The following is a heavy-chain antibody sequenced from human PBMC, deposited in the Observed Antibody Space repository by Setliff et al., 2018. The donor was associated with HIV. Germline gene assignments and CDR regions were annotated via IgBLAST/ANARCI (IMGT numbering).Heavy chain of an antibody. CDR2: MGGSSGDT. J-gene: IGHJ6*02. CDR1: GFTFNTYA. Sequence: GGSLRLSCAASGFTFNTYAMSWVRQAPGKGLEWVSSMGGSSGDTYYADSVKGRFTISRDNSKNTLYLQMNSLRVEDTAVYYCARILGASYYYAMDVWGQGTTVTVSS. D-gene: IGHD1-26*01. V-gene: IGHV3-23*01. CDR3: ARILGASYYYAMDV.